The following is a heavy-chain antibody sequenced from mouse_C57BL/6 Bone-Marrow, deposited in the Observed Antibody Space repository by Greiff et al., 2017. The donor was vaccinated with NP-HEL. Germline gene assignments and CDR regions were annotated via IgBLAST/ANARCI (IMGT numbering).Heavy chain of an antibody. CDR1: GYTFTDYE. D-gene: IGHD2-2*01. CDR2: IDPETGGT. Sequence: VQLQQSGAELVRPGASVTLSCKASGYTFTDYEMHWVKQTPVHGLEWIGAIDPETGGTAYNQKFKGKAILTADKSSSTAYMERRSLTSEDSAVYYCTSGGYHYWGQGTTLTVSS. V-gene: IGHV1-15*01. CDR3: TSGGYHY. J-gene: IGHJ2*01.